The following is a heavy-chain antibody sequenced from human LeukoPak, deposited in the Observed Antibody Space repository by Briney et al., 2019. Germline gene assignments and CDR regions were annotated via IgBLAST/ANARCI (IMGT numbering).Heavy chain of an antibody. Sequence: ASVKVSCKASGGTFSSYAISWVRQAPGQGLEWMGRIIPILGIANFAQKFQGRVTITADKSTSTAYMELSSLRSEDTAVYYCLGGSYRGRFDYWGQGTLVTVSS. J-gene: IGHJ4*02. V-gene: IGHV1-69*04. CDR2: IIPILGIA. CDR3: LGGSYRGRFDY. CDR1: GGTFSSYA. D-gene: IGHD1-26*01.